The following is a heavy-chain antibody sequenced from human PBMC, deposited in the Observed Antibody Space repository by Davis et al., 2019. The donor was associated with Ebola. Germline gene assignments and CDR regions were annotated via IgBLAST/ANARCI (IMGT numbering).Heavy chain of an antibody. CDR2: IVVGSGNT. D-gene: IGHD3-10*01. J-gene: IGHJ4*02. V-gene: IGHV1-58*02. CDR1: GFTFTSSA. CDR3: AAGPRGSGSLALFDY. Sequence: SVKVSCKASGFTFTSSAMQWVRQARGQRLEWIGWIVVGSGNTNYAQKFQERVTITRDMSTSTAYMELSSLRSEDTAVYYCAAGPRGSGSLALFDYWGQGTLVTVSS.